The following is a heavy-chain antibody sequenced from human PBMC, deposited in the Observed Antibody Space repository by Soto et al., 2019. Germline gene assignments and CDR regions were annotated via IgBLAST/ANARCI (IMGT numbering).Heavy chain of an antibody. Sequence: GGSLRLSSTSSGFNVRSNYMSWVRQAPGKGLEWVSVIYSGGSTYYADSVKGRFTISRDNSKNTLYLQMNSLRAEDTAVYYCAREKAVASTGWLDPWGQGTLVTVSS. J-gene: IGHJ5*02. CDR3: AREKAVASTGWLDP. CDR1: GFNVRSNY. D-gene: IGHD6-19*01. V-gene: IGHV3-53*01. CDR2: IYSGGST.